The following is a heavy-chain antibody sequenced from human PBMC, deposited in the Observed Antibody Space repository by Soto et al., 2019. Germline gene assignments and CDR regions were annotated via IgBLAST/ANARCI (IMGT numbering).Heavy chain of an antibody. Sequence: GGSLRLSCAASGFTFSGSAMHWVRQASGKGLEWVGRIRSKANSYATAYAASVKGRFTISRDDSKNTAYLQMNSLKTEDTAVYYCLVFYDILPGRLVGYWGQGTLVTVSS. D-gene: IGHD3-9*01. J-gene: IGHJ4*02. CDR3: LVFYDILPGRLVGY. CDR1: GFTFSGSA. V-gene: IGHV3-73*01. CDR2: IRSKANSYAT.